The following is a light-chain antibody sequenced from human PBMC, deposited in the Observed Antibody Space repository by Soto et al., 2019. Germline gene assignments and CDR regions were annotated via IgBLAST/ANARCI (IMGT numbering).Light chain of an antibody. CDR3: VSVTNTSTHV. CDR1: SSDIGAYDY. CDR2: EVN. J-gene: IGLJ1*01. Sequence: QSALTQPASLSGSPGQSITISCTRTSSDIGAYDYVSWFQQHPGKAPKLLISEVNNRPSGVSNRFSGSKSGHTAYLTISGLQVDDEAEYFCVSVTNTSTHVFGTGTKLTVL. V-gene: IGLV2-14*01.